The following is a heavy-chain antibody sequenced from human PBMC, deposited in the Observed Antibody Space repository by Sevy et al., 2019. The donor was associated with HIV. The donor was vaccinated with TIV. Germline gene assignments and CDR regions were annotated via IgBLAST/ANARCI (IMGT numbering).Heavy chain of an antibody. V-gene: IGHV1-24*01. CDR1: GYTLSQIS. J-gene: IGHJ4*02. CDR3: ATTKDYYDSSGSPFDS. D-gene: IGHD3-22*01. Sequence: ASVKVSCKVSGYTLSQISMHWVRQAPGKGLEWMVSFDPEDGETIYAQKFQARVTMTEDTSTDTAYMELSSLRSDDTAVYYCATTKDYYDSSGSPFDSWGQGTLVTVSS. CDR2: FDPEDGET.